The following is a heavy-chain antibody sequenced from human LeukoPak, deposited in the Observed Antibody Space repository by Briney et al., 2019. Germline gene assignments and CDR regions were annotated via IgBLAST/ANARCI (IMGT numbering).Heavy chain of an antibody. J-gene: IGHJ4*02. CDR1: GHTFTSYY. CDR3: ARGTYYDSSGYSGVRLFDY. Sequence: ASVKVSCKASGHTFTSYYMHWVRQAPGQGLEWMGIINPSGGSTSYAQKFQGRVSMTRDTSISTTYMELSSLRSDDTAVYYCARGTYYDSSGYSGVRLFDYWGQGTLVTVSS. D-gene: IGHD3-22*01. CDR2: INPSGGST. V-gene: IGHV1-46*01.